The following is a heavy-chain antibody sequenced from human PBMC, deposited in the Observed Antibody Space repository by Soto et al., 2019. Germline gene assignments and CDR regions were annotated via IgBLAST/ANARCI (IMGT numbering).Heavy chain of an antibody. CDR1: VESISIYY. Sequence: TSETLSLTCTVSVESISIYYWSWIRQPPGKGLEWIGYMYYSGSTNYNPSLKSRVTISVDTSKNQFSLKLSSVTAADTAVYYCAREERWPPYYFDFWGQGILVTVSS. V-gene: IGHV4-59*01. CDR3: AREERWPPYYFDF. J-gene: IGHJ4*02. CDR2: MYYSGST.